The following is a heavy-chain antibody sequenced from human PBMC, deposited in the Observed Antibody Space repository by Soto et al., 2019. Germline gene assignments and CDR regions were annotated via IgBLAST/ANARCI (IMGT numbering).Heavy chain of an antibody. D-gene: IGHD4-17*01. CDR2: IIPIFGTA. CDR3: ARDMGPYGTDAFEI. CDR1: GGTFSSYA. V-gene: IGHV1-69*01. Sequence: QVQLVQSGAEVKKPGSSVKVSCKASGGTFSSYAISWVRQAPGQGLEWMGGIIPIFGTANYAQKFQGRVTITAAESTSTAYMELSSLRYEDTAVYYCARDMGPYGTDAFEIWGQGTMVTVSS. J-gene: IGHJ3*02.